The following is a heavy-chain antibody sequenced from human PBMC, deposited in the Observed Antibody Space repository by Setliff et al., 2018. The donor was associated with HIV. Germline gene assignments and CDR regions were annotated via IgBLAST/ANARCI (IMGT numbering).Heavy chain of an antibody. Sequence: GGSLRLSCAASGFTFSSYGMHWLRQFPGKGLEWVSAIAGNKGTTFYADSLKGRFTISRENAKNSLYLQMNSLRAEDTAVYYCARGVHSGWYYFDYWGQGTLVTVSS. V-gene: IGHV3-21*01. CDR3: ARGVHSGWYYFDY. CDR1: GFTFSSYG. J-gene: IGHJ4*02. D-gene: IGHD6-19*01. CDR2: IAGNKGTT.